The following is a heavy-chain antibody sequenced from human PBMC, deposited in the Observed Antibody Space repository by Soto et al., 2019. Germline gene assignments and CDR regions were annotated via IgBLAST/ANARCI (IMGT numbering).Heavy chain of an antibody. CDR1: VYTFTSYH. CDR3: ARDWTHYDSSGPGDY. V-gene: IGHV1-3*01. J-gene: IGHJ4*02. CDR2: INAGNGDT. D-gene: IGHD3-22*01. Sequence: ASVKVSCTSSVYTFTSYHMHCVRPAPGQRLEWMGWINAGNGDTKYSQKFQGRVTITRDTSASTAYMELSSLRSEDTAAYYCARDWTHYDSSGPGDYWGQGNLVTVS.